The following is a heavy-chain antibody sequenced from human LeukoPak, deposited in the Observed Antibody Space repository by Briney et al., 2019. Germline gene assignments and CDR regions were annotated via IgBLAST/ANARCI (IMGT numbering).Heavy chain of an antibody. V-gene: IGHV4-34*12. CDR3: ARDQPPVFI. Sequence: SETLSLTCAVYGGSFSGYYWSWIRQPPGKGLEWIGNIFYSGSTYYSPSLRSRVTISLDTSKNQFSLKLSSVTAADTAVYYCARDQPPVFIWGQGTLVTVSS. CDR1: GGSFSGYY. J-gene: IGHJ4*02. D-gene: IGHD1-14*01. CDR2: IFYSGST.